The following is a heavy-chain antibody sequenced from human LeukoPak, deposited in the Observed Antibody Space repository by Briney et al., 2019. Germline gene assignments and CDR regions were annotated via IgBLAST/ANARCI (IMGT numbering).Heavy chain of an antibody. CDR3: TTESGGGPRY. D-gene: IGHD2-15*01. Sequence: SGGSLRLSCAASGFTFSNAWMSWVRQSPGKGLQWVGRIKSKTDEGTTDYAAPVKGRFTISRDDSKNTLYLQMNSLKTKDTAVYYCTTESGGGPRYWGQGTLVTVSS. J-gene: IGHJ4*02. CDR2: IKSKTDEGTT. V-gene: IGHV3-15*01. CDR1: GFTFSNAW.